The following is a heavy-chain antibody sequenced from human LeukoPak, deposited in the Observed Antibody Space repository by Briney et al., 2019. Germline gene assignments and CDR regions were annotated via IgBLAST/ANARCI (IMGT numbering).Heavy chain of an antibody. CDR2: IWYDGSNK. J-gene: IGHJ5*02. CDR3: ARDPDCSSTSCYDHWFDP. CDR1: GFTFTSYG. Sequence: GGSLRLSCAAAGFTFTSYGMHWVRQAPGKGLEWVAVIWYDGSNKYYADSVKGRFTISRVNSKNTLYMQMISLRAEDTAVYYCARDPDCSSTSCYDHWFDPWGQGTLVTVSS. V-gene: IGHV3-33*01. D-gene: IGHD2-2*01.